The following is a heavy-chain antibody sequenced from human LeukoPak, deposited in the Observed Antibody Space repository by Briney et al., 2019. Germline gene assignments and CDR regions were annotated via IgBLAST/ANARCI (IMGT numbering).Heavy chain of an antibody. V-gene: IGHV3-21*01. CDR2: ISSSSSYI. CDR1: GFTFSSYS. D-gene: IGHD2/OR15-2a*01. CDR3: ARDLSFIWTRGYNWFDP. J-gene: IGHJ5*02. Sequence: GGSLRLSCAASGFTFSSYSMNWVRQAPGKGLEWVSSISSSSSYIYYADSVKCRFTISRDNAKNSLYLHMNSVRAADTALYYCARDLSFIWTRGYNWFDPWGQGTLVTVSS.